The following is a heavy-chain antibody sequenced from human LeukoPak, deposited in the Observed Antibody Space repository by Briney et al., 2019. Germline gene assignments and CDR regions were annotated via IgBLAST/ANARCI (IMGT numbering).Heavy chain of an antibody. CDR1: GYTFTCYY. D-gene: IGHD3-22*01. CDR2: INPNSGGT. Sequence: ASVKVSCKASGYTFTCYYMHWVRQAPGQGLEWMGWINPNSGGTNYAQKFQGWVTMTRDTSISTAYMELSRLRSDATAVYYCARSSRYDCSGYYYRSPPYYYYGMDVWGQGTTVTVSS. CDR3: ARSSRYDCSGYYYRSPPYYYYGMDV. J-gene: IGHJ6*02. V-gene: IGHV1-2*04.